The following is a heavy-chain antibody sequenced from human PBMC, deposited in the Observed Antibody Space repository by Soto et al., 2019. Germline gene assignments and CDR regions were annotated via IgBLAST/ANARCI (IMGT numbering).Heavy chain of an antibody. J-gene: IGHJ4*02. CDR1: GFTFSSFG. Sequence: QVQLVESGGGVVQPGRSLRLSCAASGFTFSSFGMHWVRQAPGKGLEWVAVISYDGSEKYYADSVKGRFTISRDNSKNRLRLQMNSLRADDTAVYYCAKALGELSPESYDYWGQGTLITVSS. D-gene: IGHD3-16*02. V-gene: IGHV3-30*18. CDR3: AKALGELSPESYDY. CDR2: ISYDGSEK.